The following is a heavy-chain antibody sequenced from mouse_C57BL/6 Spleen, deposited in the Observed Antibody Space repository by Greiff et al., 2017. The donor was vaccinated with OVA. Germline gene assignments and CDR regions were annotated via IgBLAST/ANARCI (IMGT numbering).Heavy chain of an antibody. Sequence: VMLVESGPGLVQPSQSLSITCTVSGFSLTSYGVHWVRQSPGKGLEWLGVIWSGGSTDYNAAFISRLSISKDNSKSQVFFKMNSLQADDTAIYYCARNPLTGRVFAYWGQGTLVTVSA. CDR3: ARNPLTGRVFAY. D-gene: IGHD4-1*01. V-gene: IGHV2-2*01. J-gene: IGHJ3*01. CDR2: IWSGGST. CDR1: GFSLTSYG.